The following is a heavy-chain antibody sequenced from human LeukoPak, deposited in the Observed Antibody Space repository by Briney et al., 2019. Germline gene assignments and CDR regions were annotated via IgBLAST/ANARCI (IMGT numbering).Heavy chain of an antibody. CDR2: INPDGTQK. V-gene: IGHV3-7*03. CDR3: AKEVTRGYADLDY. Sequence: GGSLRLSCAASGFTFSLYWMTWVRQSPGKGLEWVADINPDGTQKYSVDSLKGRFTISRDNSKNTLYLQMNSLRAEDTAVYYCAKEVTRGYADLDYWGQGTLVTVSS. CDR1: GFTFSLYW. D-gene: IGHD5-12*01. J-gene: IGHJ4*02.